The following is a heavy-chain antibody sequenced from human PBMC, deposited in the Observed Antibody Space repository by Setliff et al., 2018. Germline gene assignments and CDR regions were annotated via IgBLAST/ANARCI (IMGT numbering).Heavy chain of an antibody. CDR2: TYYNGDT. D-gene: IGHD2-15*01. CDR3: VRPGGTTVVARHFDY. CDR1: GGSLRDSAIF. V-gene: IGHV4-39*01. J-gene: IGHJ4*01. Sequence: PSETLSLTCTVSGGSLRDSAIFWGWIRQPPGKGLEWIGSTYYNGDTYYNPSLKSRVTMSVDTSRNQFSLELRSVTVADTATYYCVRPGGTTVVARHFDYWGSGILVTVSS.